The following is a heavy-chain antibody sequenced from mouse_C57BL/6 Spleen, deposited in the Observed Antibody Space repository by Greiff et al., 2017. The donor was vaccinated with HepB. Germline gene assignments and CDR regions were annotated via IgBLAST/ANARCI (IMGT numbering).Heavy chain of an antibody. CDR2: IYPGNSDT. D-gene: IGHD3-2*02. CDR3: TRRLAAQATSPFDY. CDR1: GYTFTSYW. V-gene: IGHV1-5*01. Sequence: EVQLVESGTVLARPGASVKMSCKTSGYTFTSYWMHWVKQRPGQGLEWIGAIYPGNSDTSYNQKFKGKAKLTAVTSASTAYMELSSLTNEDSAVYYCTRRLAAQATSPFDYWGQGPTLTVSS. J-gene: IGHJ2*01.